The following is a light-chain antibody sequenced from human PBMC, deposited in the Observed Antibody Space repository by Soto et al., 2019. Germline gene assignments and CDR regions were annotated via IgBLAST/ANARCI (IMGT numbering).Light chain of an antibody. Sequence: QSALTQPASVSGSPGQSITISCTGTTSDVGGYNYVSWYQHHPGKAPKLIIYEVSHRPSGISNRFSVSKSGNTASLTISGLQADDEADYYCSSYVVTTNLVFGGGTKLTVL. CDR3: SSYVVTTNLV. CDR1: TSDVGGYNY. J-gene: IGLJ3*02. V-gene: IGLV2-14*01. CDR2: EVS.